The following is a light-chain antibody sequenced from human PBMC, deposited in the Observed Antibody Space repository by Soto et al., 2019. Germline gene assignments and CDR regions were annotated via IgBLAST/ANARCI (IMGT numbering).Light chain of an antibody. CDR3: QQYGSSPLT. CDR1: QSVSSSY. Sequence: IVMTQSPASLSVYKGERATLSCRASQSVSSSYLAWYQQKPGQAPRLLIYGASSRATGIPERFSGSWSGTDFTLTISRLDPEEFAVYDCQQYGSSPLTFGGFTKVDIK. J-gene: IGKJ4*01. V-gene: IGKV3-20*01. CDR2: GAS.